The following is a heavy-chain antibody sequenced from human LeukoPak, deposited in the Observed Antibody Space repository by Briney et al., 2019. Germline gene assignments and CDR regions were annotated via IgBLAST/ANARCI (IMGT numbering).Heavy chain of an antibody. CDR1: GFTFSSYA. CDR3: ARAIQYYHDSSGLRTDAFDI. CDR2: ISYDGSNK. D-gene: IGHD3-22*01. V-gene: IGHV3-30*04. Sequence: GGSLRLSCAASGFTFSSYAMHWVRQAPGKGLEWVAVISYDGSNKYYADSVKGRFTISRDNSKNTLYLQMNSLKAEDTAVYYCARAIQYYHDSSGLRTDAFDIWGQGTMVTVSS. J-gene: IGHJ3*02.